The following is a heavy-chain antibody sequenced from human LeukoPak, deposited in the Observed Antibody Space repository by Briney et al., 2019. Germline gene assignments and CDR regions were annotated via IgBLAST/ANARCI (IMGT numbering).Heavy chain of an antibody. CDR2: ISSSGGTM. CDR1: GFTFSSYS. J-gene: IGHJ4*02. Sequence: GGSLRLSCAASGFTFSSYSMNWVRQAPGKGLEWVSYISSSGGTMYYADSVQGRFTISRDTAKNSLYLQMNSLRAEDTAVYYCAREAVSGSYDYWGQGTLVTVSS. V-gene: IGHV3-48*04. CDR3: AREAVSGSYDY. D-gene: IGHD1-26*01.